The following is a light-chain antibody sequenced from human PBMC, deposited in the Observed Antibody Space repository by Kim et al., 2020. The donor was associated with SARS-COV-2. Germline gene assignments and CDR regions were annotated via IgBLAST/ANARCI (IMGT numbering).Light chain of an antibody. Sequence: STRQKARITSSGDALPKKYAYWDQRKSGQAPVLVIDEDSKRPAGIPERVSGSSSGTMATLTISGAQVEDEADYYCYSTDSSGNHRVFGGGTQLTVL. J-gene: IGLJ2*01. CDR1: ALPKKY. V-gene: IGLV3-10*01. CDR2: EDS. CDR3: YSTDSSGNHRV.